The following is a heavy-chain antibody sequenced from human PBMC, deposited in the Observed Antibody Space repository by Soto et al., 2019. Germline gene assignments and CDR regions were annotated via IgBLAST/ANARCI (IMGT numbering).Heavy chain of an antibody. CDR1: GYTLTELS. CDR3: ATRVLRYFDWSYGLFDY. D-gene: IGHD3-9*01. V-gene: IGHV1-24*01. CDR2: FDPEDGET. Sequence: EASVKVSCKVSGYTLTELSMHWVRQAPGKGLEWMGGFDPEDGETIYAQKFQGRVTMTEDTSTDTAYMELSSLRSEDTAVYYCATRVLRYFDWSYGLFDYWGQGTLVTVS. J-gene: IGHJ4*02.